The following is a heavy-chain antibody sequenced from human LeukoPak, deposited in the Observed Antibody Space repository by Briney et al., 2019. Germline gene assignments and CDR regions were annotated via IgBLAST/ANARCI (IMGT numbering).Heavy chain of an antibody. Sequence: SQTLSPTCAISGDSVSSNSAAWNWIRQSPSRGLEWLGRTYYRSKWYNDYAVSVKSRITINPDTSKNQFSLQLNSVTPEDTAVYYCARGHYYDSSGRYWYFDLWGRGTLVTVSS. V-gene: IGHV6-1*01. J-gene: IGHJ2*01. CDR2: TYYRSKWYN. CDR1: GDSVSSNSAA. D-gene: IGHD3-22*01. CDR3: ARGHYYDSSGRYWYFDL.